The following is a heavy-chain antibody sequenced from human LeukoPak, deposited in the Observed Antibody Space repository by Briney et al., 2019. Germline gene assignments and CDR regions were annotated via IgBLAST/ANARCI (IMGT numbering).Heavy chain of an antibody. CDR1: GLAFRSYS. D-gene: IGHD4-17*01. J-gene: IGHJ4*02. Sequence: RSLRLYRPACGLAFRSYSLNRVGQAHARGMAWVSSISSSSSYIYYADSVKGRFTISRDNAKNSLYLQMNSLRAEDTAVYYCARFDYGDYFDYWGQGTLVTVSS. CDR3: ARFDYGDYFDY. V-gene: IGHV3-21*01. CDR2: ISSSSSYI.